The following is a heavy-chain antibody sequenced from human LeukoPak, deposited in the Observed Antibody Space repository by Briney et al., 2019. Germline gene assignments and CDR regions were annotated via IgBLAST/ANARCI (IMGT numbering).Heavy chain of an antibody. V-gene: IGHV1-18*01. CDR3: ARMYYDSSGYLDAFDI. J-gene: IGHJ3*02. D-gene: IGHD3-22*01. CDR2: ISAYNGNT. CDR1: GGTFSSYA. Sequence: ASVKVSCKASGGTFSSYAISWVRQAPGQGLEWMGWISAYNGNTNYAQKLQGRVTMTTDTSTSTAYMELRSLRSDDTAVYYCARMYYDSSGYLDAFDIWGQGTMVTVSS.